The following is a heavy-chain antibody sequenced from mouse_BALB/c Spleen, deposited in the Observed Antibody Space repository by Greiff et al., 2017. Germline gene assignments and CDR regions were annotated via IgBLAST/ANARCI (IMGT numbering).Heavy chain of an antibody. CDR1: GFTFSSFG. J-gene: IGHJ2*01. D-gene: IGHD4-1*01. CDR3: AREANWYYFDY. CDR2: ISSGSSTI. Sequence: EVKLVESGGGLVQPGGSRKLSCAASGFTFSSFGMHWVRQAPEKGLEWVAYISSGSSTIYYEDTVKGRFTISRDNPKNTLFLQMTSLRSEDTAMYYCAREANWYYFDYWGQGTTLTVSS. V-gene: IGHV5-17*02.